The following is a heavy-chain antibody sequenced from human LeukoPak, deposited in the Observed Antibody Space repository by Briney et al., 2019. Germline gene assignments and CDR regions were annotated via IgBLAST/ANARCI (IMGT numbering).Heavy chain of an antibody. Sequence: ASVKVSCKASGYTFTGYYMHWVRQAPGQGLAWMGRINPNSGGTNYGQKFQGRVTMTRDTSISTAYMELSRLRSDDTAVYYCARERDDYYDSSGCFDYWGQGTLVTVSS. D-gene: IGHD3-22*01. J-gene: IGHJ4*02. CDR3: ARERDDYYDSSGCFDY. CDR1: GYTFTGYY. CDR2: INPNSGGT. V-gene: IGHV1-2*06.